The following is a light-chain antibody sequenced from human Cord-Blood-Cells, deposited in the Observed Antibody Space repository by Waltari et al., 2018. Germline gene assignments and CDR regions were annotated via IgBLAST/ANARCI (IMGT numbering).Light chain of an antibody. CDR3: SSYTSSSTLV. CDR1: SSDVGGYNY. CDR2: NVS. V-gene: IGLV2-14*01. Sequence: QSALTQPASVSGSPGQSITISCTGTSSDVGGYNYVSWYQQHPGKAPKLMIYNVSNRPSEVSNRFSGSKSGNTAALTISGLQAEDEAEYYCSSYTSSSTLVFGGGTKLTVL. J-gene: IGLJ2*01.